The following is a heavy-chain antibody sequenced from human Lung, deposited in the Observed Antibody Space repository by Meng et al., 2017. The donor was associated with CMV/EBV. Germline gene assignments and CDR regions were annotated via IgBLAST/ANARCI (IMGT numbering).Heavy chain of an antibody. V-gene: IGHV3-30-3*01. CDR1: GFTFSSYA. Sequence: VRLVESGGGVVQPGRSLRLSCPASGFTFSSYAMHWVRQAPGKGLEWVAVISYDGSNKYYADSVKGRFTISRDNSKNTLYLQMNSLRAEDTAVYYCARDDSSSWGQGTLVTVSS. CDR2: ISYDGSNK. J-gene: IGHJ5*02. D-gene: IGHD3-22*01. CDR3: ARDDSSS.